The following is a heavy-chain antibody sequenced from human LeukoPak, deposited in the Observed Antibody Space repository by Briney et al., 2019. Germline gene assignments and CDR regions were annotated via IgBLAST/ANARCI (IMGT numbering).Heavy chain of an antibody. Sequence: GGSLRLSCAASGFTFSSYGMHWVRQAPGKGLEWVSFISSDRNNEYYADSVKGRFTISRDNSKNTLYLQMNSLRAEHTAVYYCAKDRSSTWAVDYWGQGTLVTVSS. CDR3: AKDRSSTWAVDY. J-gene: IGHJ4*02. CDR1: GFTFSSYG. D-gene: IGHD6-13*01. V-gene: IGHV3-30*18. CDR2: ISSDRNNE.